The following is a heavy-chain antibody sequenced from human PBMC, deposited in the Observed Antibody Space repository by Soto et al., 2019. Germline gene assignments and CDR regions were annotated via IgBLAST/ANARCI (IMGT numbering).Heavy chain of an antibody. CDR3: ARDWVGGSWYFDL. Sequence: QVQLVQSGAEVKKPGSSVKVSCKASGGTFSSYAISWVRQAPGQGLEWMGGIIPVYGAANYAQKFQGRVTITADKSTTTAYMELSSLTSEDTAGYYCARDWVGGSWYFDLWGRGTLVTVSS. V-gene: IGHV1-69*06. J-gene: IGHJ2*01. D-gene: IGHD3-16*01. CDR2: IIPVYGAA. CDR1: GGTFSSYA.